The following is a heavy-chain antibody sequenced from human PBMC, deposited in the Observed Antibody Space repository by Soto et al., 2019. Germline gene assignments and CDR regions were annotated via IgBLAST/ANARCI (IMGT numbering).Heavy chain of an antibody. D-gene: IGHD4-17*01. CDR2: ISYDGSNK. CDR1: GFTFSSYA. Sequence: LRLSCAASGFTFSSYAMHWVRQAPGKGLEWVAVISYDGSNKYYADSVKGRFTISRDNSKNTLYLQMNSLRAEDTAVYYCARGRDDYGDYGEVVSFDYWGQGTLVTVSS. CDR3: ARGRDDYGDYGEVVSFDY. V-gene: IGHV3-30-3*01. J-gene: IGHJ4*02.